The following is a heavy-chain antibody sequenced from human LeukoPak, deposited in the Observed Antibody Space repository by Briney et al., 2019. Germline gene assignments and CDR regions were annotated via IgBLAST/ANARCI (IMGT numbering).Heavy chain of an antibody. CDR2: INSNSGET. D-gene: IGHD2-2*01. V-gene: IGHV1-2*02. CDR3: ARGHASSPSFDY. J-gene: IGHJ4*02. CDR1: GYTFTDYY. Sequence: ASVKVSCKASGYTFTDYYVYWVRQAPGQGLEWMGWINSNSGETKYGQKFQGRVTMTRDTSIITGYMELTRLRSDDTAVYYCARGHASSPSFDYWGQGTLVTVSS.